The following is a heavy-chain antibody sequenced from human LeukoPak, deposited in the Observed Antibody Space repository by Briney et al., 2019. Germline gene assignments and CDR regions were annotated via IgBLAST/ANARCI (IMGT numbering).Heavy chain of an antibody. J-gene: IGHJ4*02. CDR2: INHNGNVN. D-gene: IGHD3-22*01. Sequence: GGSLRLSCEASGFTFSSYWMNWARQAPGKGLEWVASINHNGNVNYYVDSVKGRFTISRDNAKNSLYLQMNSLRAEDTALYYCAKEAGGYSYFDYWGQGTLVTVSS. CDR3: AKEAGGYSYFDY. CDR1: GFTFSSYW. V-gene: IGHV3-7*03.